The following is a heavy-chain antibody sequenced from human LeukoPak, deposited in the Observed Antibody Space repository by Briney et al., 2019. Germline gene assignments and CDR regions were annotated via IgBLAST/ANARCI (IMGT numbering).Heavy chain of an antibody. D-gene: IGHD3-10*01. Sequence: GGSLRLSCAASGFTFKRYAMHWVRQAPGKGLEWLTIMSYDGIISYYADSVKGRFTISRDNSNDTLYLQMNSLRADDTAIYYCTRGRSVYGSGSYSAYWGQGTLVTVSS. CDR2: MSYDGIIS. V-gene: IGHV3-30*04. CDR3: TRGRSVYGSGSYSAY. CDR1: GFTFKRYA. J-gene: IGHJ4*02.